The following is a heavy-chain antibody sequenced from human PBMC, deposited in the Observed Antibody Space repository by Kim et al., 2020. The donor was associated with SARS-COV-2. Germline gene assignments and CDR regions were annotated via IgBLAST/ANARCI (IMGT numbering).Heavy chain of an antibody. CDR3: IKDIFSWCADS. CDR2: IFSSGRT. CDR1: GFTFDEYA. Sequence: GGSLRLSCAGSGFTFDEYAMHWVRQAPGKGLVWVSCIFSSGRTGFADSMKGRVTISRDNAKNLLYLQINSLTLEDTAFYYCIKDIFSWCADSLCPGTLFT. J-gene: IGHJ5*01. D-gene: IGHD2-8*01. V-gene: IGHV3-9*01.